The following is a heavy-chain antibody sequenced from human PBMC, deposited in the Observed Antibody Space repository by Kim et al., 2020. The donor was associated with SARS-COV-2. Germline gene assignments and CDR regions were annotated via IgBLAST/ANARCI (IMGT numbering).Heavy chain of an antibody. D-gene: IGHD2-15*01. Sequence: SETLSLTCTVSGGSISSGGYYWSWIRQHPGKGLEWIGYIYYSGSTYYNPSLKSRVTISVDTSKNQFSLKLSSVTAADTAVYYCARVRRYCSGGSCYPNYYYYYMDVWGKGTTVTVSS. J-gene: IGHJ6*03. CDR2: IYYSGST. CDR3: ARVRRYCSGGSCYPNYYYYYMDV. V-gene: IGHV4-31*03. CDR1: GGSISSGGYY.